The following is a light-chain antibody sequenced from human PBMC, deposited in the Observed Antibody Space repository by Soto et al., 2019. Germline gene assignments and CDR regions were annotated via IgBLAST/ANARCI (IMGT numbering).Light chain of an antibody. CDR3: CSYAGSRWV. J-gene: IGLJ3*02. Sequence: QSVLTQPASVSGSPGQSITFSCTGSSDDIGNFNLVSWYQRYPGKAPKLILYEVNKRPLGVSDRFSGSKSGNTASLTISGLQAEDEADYHCCSYAGSRWVFGGGTKLTVL. CDR1: SDDIGNFNL. V-gene: IGLV2-23*02. CDR2: EVN.